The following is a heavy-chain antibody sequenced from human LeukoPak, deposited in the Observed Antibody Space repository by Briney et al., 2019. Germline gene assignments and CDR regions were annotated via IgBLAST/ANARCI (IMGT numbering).Heavy chain of an antibody. CDR1: GYTFTGYY. Sequence: ASVKASCKASGYTFTGYYMHWVRQAPGQGLEWMGWINPNSGGTNYAQKFQGRVTMTRDTSISTAYMELSRLRSDDTAVYYCARTVYSSSRYYFDYWGQGTLVTVSS. J-gene: IGHJ4*02. CDR3: ARTVYSSSRYYFDY. V-gene: IGHV1-2*02. CDR2: INPNSGGT. D-gene: IGHD6-6*01.